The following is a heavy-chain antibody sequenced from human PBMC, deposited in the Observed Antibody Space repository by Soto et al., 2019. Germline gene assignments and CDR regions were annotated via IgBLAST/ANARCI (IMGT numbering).Heavy chain of an antibody. CDR2: INPSGGST. CDR1: GYTFTSYD. J-gene: IGHJ4*02. D-gene: IGHD3-3*02. V-gene: IGHV1-46*01. CDR3: ARVPFLEWLLSGTGYFDY. Sequence: ASVKVSCKASGYTFTSYDMHWVRQAPGQGLEWMGIINPSGGSTSYAQKFQGRVTMTRDTSTSTVYMELSSLRSEDTAVYYCARVPFLEWLLSGTGYFDYWGQGTLVTVSS.